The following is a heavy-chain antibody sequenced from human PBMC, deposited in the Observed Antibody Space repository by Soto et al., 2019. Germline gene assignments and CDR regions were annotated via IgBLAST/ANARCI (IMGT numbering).Heavy chain of an antibody. D-gene: IGHD6-19*01. CDR2: IIPMFGTA. CDR1: GGTFSSYA. J-gene: IGHJ5*02. Sequence: QVQLVQSEAEVKKPGSSVKVSCKASGGTFSSYAVSWVRQAPGQGLEWMGGIIPMFGTADYAQKFQGRVTVNGDKTTSTAQLEVGRLTSEDAAGYFLGRGGLPVAGQPNWFDPWGQGTLVTVSS. CDR3: GRGGLPVAGQPNWFDP. V-gene: IGHV1-69*06.